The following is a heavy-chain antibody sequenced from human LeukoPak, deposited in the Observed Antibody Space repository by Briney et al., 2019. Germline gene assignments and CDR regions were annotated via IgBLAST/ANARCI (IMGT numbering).Heavy chain of an antibody. D-gene: IGHD1-1*01. V-gene: IGHV3-33*01. Sequence: PGGSLRLSCAASGFTFSHYGMHWVRQAPGKGLEWVAVMWSDGTKKYYADSVKGRFTISRDNAKNSLYLQMNSLRAEDTAVYYCVRETPSGTTDWGQGTLVTVSS. J-gene: IGHJ4*02. CDR3: VRETPSGTTD. CDR1: GFTFSHYG. CDR2: MWSDGTKK.